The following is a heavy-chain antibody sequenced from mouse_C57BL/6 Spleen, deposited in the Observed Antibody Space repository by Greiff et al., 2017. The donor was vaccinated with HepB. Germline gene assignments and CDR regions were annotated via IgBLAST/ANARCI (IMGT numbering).Heavy chain of an antibody. J-gene: IGHJ4*01. CDR3: AREGILLRAMDY. V-gene: IGHV1-82*01. D-gene: IGHD1-1*01. Sequence: QVQLQQSGPELVKPGASVKISCKASGYAFSSSWMNWVKQRPGKGLEWIGRIYPGDGDTNYNGKFKGKATLTADKSSSTAYMQLSSLTSEDSAVYFCAREGILLRAMDYWGQGTSVTVSS. CDR2: IYPGDGDT. CDR1: GYAFSSSW.